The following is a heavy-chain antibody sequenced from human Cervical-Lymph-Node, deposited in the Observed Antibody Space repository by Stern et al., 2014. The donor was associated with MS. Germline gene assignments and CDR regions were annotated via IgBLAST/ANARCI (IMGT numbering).Heavy chain of an antibody. CDR3: ARDGTTVVTPQEVHPFDY. CDR2: SSAYNGNT. D-gene: IGHD4-23*01. J-gene: IGHJ4*02. V-gene: IGHV1-18*01. Sequence: QVQLVQSGAEVKKPGASVKVSCKASGYTFTSYGISWVRQAPGQGLEWMGWSSAYNGNTNYAQKLQGRVTMTTDTSTSTAYMELRSLRSDDTAVYYCARDGTTVVTPQEVHPFDYWGQGTLVTVSS. CDR1: GYTFTSYG.